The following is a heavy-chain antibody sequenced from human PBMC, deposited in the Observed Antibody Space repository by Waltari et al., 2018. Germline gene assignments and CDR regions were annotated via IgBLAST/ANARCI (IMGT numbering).Heavy chain of an antibody. J-gene: IGHJ5*02. D-gene: IGHD2-15*01. CDR1: GYTFSNYG. Sequence: VQLEQSGPELTMPGASVKVSCKSSGYTFSNYGLTWVRQAPGQGLEWMGWISPYNYEPQYTQKLQGRFTMTTDTLLNTAYMELRSLTSDDTAVYYCVRDRDPANPTPTNNFFDPWGQGTLVTVSS. CDR3: VRDRDPANPTPTNNFFDP. CDR2: ISPYNYEP. V-gene: IGHV1-18*01.